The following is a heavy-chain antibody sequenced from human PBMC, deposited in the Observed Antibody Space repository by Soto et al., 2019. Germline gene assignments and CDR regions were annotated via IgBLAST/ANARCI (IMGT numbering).Heavy chain of an antibody. Sequence: PGGSLRLSCTASGFTFGDYAMSWFRQAPGKGLEWVGFIRSKAYGGTTEYAASVKGRFTISRDDSKSIAYLQMNSLKTEDTAVYYCTRDRYCSGGSCYSASPDNWFDPWGQGTLVTVSS. CDR3: TRDRYCSGGSCYSASPDNWFDP. D-gene: IGHD2-15*01. J-gene: IGHJ5*02. CDR2: IRSKAYGGTT. CDR1: GFTFGDYA. V-gene: IGHV3-49*03.